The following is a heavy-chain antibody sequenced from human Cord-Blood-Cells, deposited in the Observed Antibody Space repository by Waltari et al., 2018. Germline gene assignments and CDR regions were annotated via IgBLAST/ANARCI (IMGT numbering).Heavy chain of an antibody. Sequence: QVQLVESGGGVVQPGRSLRLSCASSGFTFSSYAMHWVRQAPGKGLEWVAVIAYDGSNKNYAHSVKGRFTITRDNSKNTLYLQMNSLRGEDTAVYYCARDIAAAGTEYFQHWGQGTLVTVSS. V-gene: IGHV3-30*04. CDR1: GFTFSSYA. D-gene: IGHD6-13*01. J-gene: IGHJ1*01. CDR3: ARDIAAAGTEYFQH. CDR2: IAYDGSNK.